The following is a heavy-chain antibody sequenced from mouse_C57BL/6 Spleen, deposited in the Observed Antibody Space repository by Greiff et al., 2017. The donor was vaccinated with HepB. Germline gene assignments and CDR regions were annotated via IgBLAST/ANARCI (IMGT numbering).Heavy chain of an antibody. J-gene: IGHJ1*03. Sequence: QVQLKQPGAELVKPGASVKLSCKASGYTFTSYWMHWVKQRPGRGLEWIGRIDPNSGGTKYNEKFKSKATLTVDKPSSTAYMQLSSLTSEDSAVYYCARSHPYWYFDVWGTGTTVTVSS. V-gene: IGHV1-72*01. CDR1: GYTFTSYW. CDR3: ARSHPYWYFDV. CDR2: IDPNSGGT.